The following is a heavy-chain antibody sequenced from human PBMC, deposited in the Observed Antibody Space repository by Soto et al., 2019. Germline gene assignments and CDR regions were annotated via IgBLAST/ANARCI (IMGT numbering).Heavy chain of an antibody. D-gene: IGHD1-7*01. V-gene: IGHV6-1*01. CDR1: GDSVSSNSAA. CDR3: AGTTSHYWYYMDV. CDR2: TYYRPRWYY. Sequence: QVQLQESGPGLVKHSQTLSLTCVISGDSVSSNSAAWNWIRQSPSRGLEWLGRTYYRPRWYYDYAVSVRSRIPVNPDTSKNQFSLQFTSVTPEDTAVYFCAGTTSHYWYYMDVWGKGTTVTVSS. J-gene: IGHJ6*03.